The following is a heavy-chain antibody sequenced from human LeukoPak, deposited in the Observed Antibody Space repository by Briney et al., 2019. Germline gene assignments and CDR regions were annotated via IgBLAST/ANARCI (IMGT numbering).Heavy chain of an antibody. Sequence: GASVKVSCKASGGTFSSYAISWVRQAPGQGLEWMGGIIPIFGTANYAQKFQGRVTITADKSTSTAYMELSSLRSEDTAVYYCAEGYNGNCFDPWGQGTLVTVSS. CDR1: GGTFSSYA. CDR2: IIPIFGTA. D-gene: IGHD1-14*01. V-gene: IGHV1-69*06. CDR3: AEGYNGNCFDP. J-gene: IGHJ5*02.